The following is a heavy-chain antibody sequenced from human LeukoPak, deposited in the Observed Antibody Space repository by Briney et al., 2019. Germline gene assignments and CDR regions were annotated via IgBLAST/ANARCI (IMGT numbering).Heavy chain of an antibody. D-gene: IGHD1-14*01. Sequence: GGSLRLSCAASGFTVITNDMTWVRQAPGKGLEWVSVLYSDGNTKYADSVQGRFTISRDNSKNTLYLEMNSLSPDDMAVYYCARGVEPLAANTLAYWGQGTLVTVSS. CDR2: LYSDGNT. J-gene: IGHJ4*02. CDR1: GFTVITND. V-gene: IGHV3-53*01. CDR3: ARGVEPLAANTLAY.